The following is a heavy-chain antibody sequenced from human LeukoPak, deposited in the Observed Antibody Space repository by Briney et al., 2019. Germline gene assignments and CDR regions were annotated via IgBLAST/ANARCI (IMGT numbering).Heavy chain of an antibody. Sequence: SVKVSCKASGYTFTSYGISWVRQAPGQGLEWMGGIIPIFGTADYAQKFQGRVTITADESTSTAYMELSSLRAEDTAVYYCARVEKYTSSGPTDPWGQGTLVTVSS. CDR2: IIPIFGTA. CDR3: ARVEKYTSSGPTDP. J-gene: IGHJ5*02. CDR1: GYTFTSYG. V-gene: IGHV1-69*13. D-gene: IGHD6-13*01.